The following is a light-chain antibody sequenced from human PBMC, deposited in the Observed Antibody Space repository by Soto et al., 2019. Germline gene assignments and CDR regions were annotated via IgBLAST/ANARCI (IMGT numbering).Light chain of an antibody. CDR2: EVS. CDR1: SSDVGGYNY. Sequence: QSALTQPPSASGSPGQSVTISCTGTSSDVGGYNYVSWYQQHPGKAPKLIIYEVSKRPSGVPDRFSGSKSGNTASLTVSGLQAEDEADYCCTSYAGTYSFFYVFGTGTKLTVL. V-gene: IGLV2-8*01. CDR3: TSYAGTYSFFYV. J-gene: IGLJ1*01.